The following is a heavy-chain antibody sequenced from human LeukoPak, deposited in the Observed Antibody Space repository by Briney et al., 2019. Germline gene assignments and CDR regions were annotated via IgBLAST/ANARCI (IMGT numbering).Heavy chain of an antibody. D-gene: IGHD1-7*01. CDR1: GFTFSSYA. CDR3: AKDIGSLISRTLDT. CDR2: ISGSGGST. Sequence: GGSLRLSCAASGFTFSSYAMSWVRQAPGKGLEWVSGISGSGGSTYYADSVKGRFTLSRDNSKNTLYLQMNSLRAEDTAVYYCAKDIGSLISRTLDTWGQGTLVTVSS. J-gene: IGHJ4*02. V-gene: IGHV3-23*01.